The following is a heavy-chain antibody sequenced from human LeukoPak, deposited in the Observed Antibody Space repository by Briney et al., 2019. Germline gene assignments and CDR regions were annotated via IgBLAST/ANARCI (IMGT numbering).Heavy chain of an antibody. V-gene: IGHV1-69*05. Sequence: GSSVKVSCKASGGTFSSYAISWVRQAPGQGLEWMGGIIPIFGTANYAQKFQCRVTITTDESTSTAYMELSSLRSEDTAVYYCAADFWSGLRAKFDYWGQGTLVTVSS. CDR2: IIPIFGTA. J-gene: IGHJ4*02. CDR3: AADFWSGLRAKFDY. CDR1: GGTFSSYA. D-gene: IGHD3-3*01.